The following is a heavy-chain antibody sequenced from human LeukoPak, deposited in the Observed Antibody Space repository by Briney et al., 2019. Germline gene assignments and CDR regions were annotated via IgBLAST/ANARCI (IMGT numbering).Heavy chain of an antibody. V-gene: IGHV1-69*05. J-gene: IGHJ4*02. Sequence: SVKVSCKASGGTFSSYAISWARQAPGQGLEWMGRIIPIFGTANYAQKFQGRVTITTDESTSTAYMELGSLRSEDTAVYYCARDRVGATLPLAFDYWGQGTLVTVSS. CDR3: ARDRVGATLPLAFDY. CDR1: GGTFSSYA. CDR2: IIPIFGTA. D-gene: IGHD1-26*01.